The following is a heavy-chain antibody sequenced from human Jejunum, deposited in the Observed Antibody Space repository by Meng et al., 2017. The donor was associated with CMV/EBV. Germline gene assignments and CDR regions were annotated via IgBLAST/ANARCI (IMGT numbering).Heavy chain of an antibody. Sequence: DSLTTYCIGWARQMPGKCLKSMAIIYPSDSKPIYSPSFPGQVTLSADKSIDTAYLQLSSLKASDTAIYYCARTSYNFWSGYYSYFDYWGQGTLVTVSS. CDR3: ARTSYNFWSGYYSYFDY. CDR1: DSLTTYC. CDR2: IYPSDSKP. V-gene: IGHV5-51*01. D-gene: IGHD3-3*01. J-gene: IGHJ4*02.